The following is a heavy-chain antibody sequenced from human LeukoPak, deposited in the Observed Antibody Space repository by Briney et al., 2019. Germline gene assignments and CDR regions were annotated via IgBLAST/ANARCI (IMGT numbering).Heavy chain of an antibody. J-gene: IGHJ6*02. V-gene: IGHV3-30*02. CDR3: AKETKLMEPLTYYYYGMDV. CDR1: GFTFSSYG. CDR2: IRYDGSNK. Sequence: GGSLRLSCAASGFTFSSYGMHWVRQAPGKGLEWVAFIRYDGSNKYYADSVKGRFTISRDNSKNTLYLQMNSLRAEDTAVYYCAKETKLMEPLTYYYYGMDVWGQGTTVTVSS. D-gene: IGHD2-8*01.